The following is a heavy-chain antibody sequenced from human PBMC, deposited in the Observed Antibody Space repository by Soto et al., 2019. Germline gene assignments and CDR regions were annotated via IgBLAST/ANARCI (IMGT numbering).Heavy chain of an antibody. CDR2: ISSSSSTI. V-gene: IGHV3-48*02. CDR1: GFTFSSYS. D-gene: IGHD3-22*01. CDR3: ARHYPYDSSGYYASFGY. J-gene: IGHJ4*02. Sequence: GGSLRLSCAASGFTFSSYSMNWVRQAPGKGLEWVSYISSSSSTIYYADSVKGRFTISRDNAKNSLYLQMNSLRDEDTAVYYCARHYPYDSSGYYASFGYWGQGTLVTVSS.